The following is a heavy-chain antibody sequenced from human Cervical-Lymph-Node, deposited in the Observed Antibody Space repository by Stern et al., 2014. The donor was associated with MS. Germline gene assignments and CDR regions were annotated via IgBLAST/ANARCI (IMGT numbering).Heavy chain of an antibody. CDR3: ARLSVGGSGPYSAIGY. D-gene: IGHD1-26*01. V-gene: IGHV1-18*01. CDR2: VSPYNGNT. Sequence: VQLVESGGEVKKPGASVRVSCKASGYAFNIYGISWVRQAPGQGLEWMGWVSPYNGNTDYAQKVQGRVTMTPDTSTSTAYMELRSLRSDDTAMYYCARLSVGGSGPYSAIGYWGQGTLITVSS. CDR1: GYAFNIYG. J-gene: IGHJ4*02.